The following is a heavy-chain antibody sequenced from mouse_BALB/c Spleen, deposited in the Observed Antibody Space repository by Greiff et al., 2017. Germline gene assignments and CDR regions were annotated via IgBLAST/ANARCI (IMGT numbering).Heavy chain of an antibody. V-gene: IGHV1S137*01. J-gene: IGHJ3*01. CDR2: ISTYYGDA. CDR1: GYTFTDYA. Sequence: VKLQESGAELVRPGVSVKISCKGSGYTFTDYAMHWVKQSHAKSLEWIGVISTYYGDASYNQKFKGKATMTVDKSSSTAYMELARLTSEDSAIYYCAMGDGYFYWGQGTLVTVSA. CDR3: AMGDGYFY. D-gene: IGHD2-3*01.